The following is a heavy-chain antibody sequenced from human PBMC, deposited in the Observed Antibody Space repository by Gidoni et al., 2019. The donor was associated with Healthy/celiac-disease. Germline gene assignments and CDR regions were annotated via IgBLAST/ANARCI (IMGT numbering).Heavy chain of an antibody. CDR3: TTDSNSDY. CDR2: IRSKANSYAT. V-gene: IGHV3-73*01. Sequence: EVQLVESGGGLVQPGGSLKPSCAAPGFTFSGSAMHWVRQASGKGLEWVGRIRSKANSYATAYAASVKGRFTISRDDSKNTAYLQMNSLKTEDTAVYYCTTDSNSDYWGQGTLVTVSS. CDR1: GFTFSGSA. J-gene: IGHJ4*02. D-gene: IGHD4-4*01.